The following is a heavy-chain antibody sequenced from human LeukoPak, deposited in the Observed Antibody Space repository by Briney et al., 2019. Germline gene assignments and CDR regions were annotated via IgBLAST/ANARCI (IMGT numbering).Heavy chain of an antibody. Sequence: AGSLSLSCAASGFTFNSNAMSWVRQAPGQGLEWVSTISGSGGSTYFADSVKGRFTIFRDNSKNTLYLQMNSLRAEDTAVYYCAKVRCSSTSCYPNWFDPWGQGTLVTVSS. V-gene: IGHV3-23*01. CDR1: GFTFNSNA. CDR2: ISGSGGST. CDR3: AKVRCSSTSCYPNWFDP. D-gene: IGHD2-2*01. J-gene: IGHJ5*02.